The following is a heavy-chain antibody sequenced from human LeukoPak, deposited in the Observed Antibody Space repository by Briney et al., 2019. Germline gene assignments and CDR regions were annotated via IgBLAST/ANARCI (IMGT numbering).Heavy chain of an antibody. J-gene: IGHJ4*02. CDR3: ARDAKYYYGSRTYFFFEY. Sequence: SETLSLTCTVSGGSISSSSYYWGWIRQPPGKGLEWIGSIYYSGSTYYNPSPKSRVTISVDTSKNQFSLKLSSVTAADTAVYYCARDAKYYYGSRTYFFFEYWGQGTLLSVSS. CDR1: GGSISSSSYY. CDR2: IYYSGST. V-gene: IGHV4-39*07. D-gene: IGHD3-10*01.